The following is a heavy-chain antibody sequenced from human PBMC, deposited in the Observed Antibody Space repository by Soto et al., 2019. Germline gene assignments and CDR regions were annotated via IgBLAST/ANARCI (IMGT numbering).Heavy chain of an antibody. V-gene: IGHV4-34*01. CDR2: INHSGST. CDR3: ARLKYDILTGRENWFDP. Sequence: SETLSLTCAVYGGSFSGYYWSWIRQPPGKGLEWIGEINHSGSTNYNPSLKSRVTISVDTSKNQFSLKLSSVTAADTAVYYCARLKYDILTGRENWFDPWGQGTLVTVSS. J-gene: IGHJ5*02. D-gene: IGHD3-9*01. CDR1: GGSFSGYY.